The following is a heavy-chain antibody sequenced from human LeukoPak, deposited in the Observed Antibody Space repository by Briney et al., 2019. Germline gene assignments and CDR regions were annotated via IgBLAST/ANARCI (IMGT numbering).Heavy chain of an antibody. V-gene: IGHV3-74*01. CDR2: INSDGSST. CDR3: AKDLGHYYDSSGQLQNAFDI. J-gene: IGHJ3*02. CDR1: GFTFSSYW. Sequence: QTGGSLRLSCAASGFTFSSYWMHWVRQTPGKGLAWVSRINSDGSSTSYADSVKGRFTISRDNAKNTLYLEMNSLRVEDTAVYYCAKDLGHYYDSSGQLQNAFDIWGQGTMVTVSS. D-gene: IGHD3-22*01.